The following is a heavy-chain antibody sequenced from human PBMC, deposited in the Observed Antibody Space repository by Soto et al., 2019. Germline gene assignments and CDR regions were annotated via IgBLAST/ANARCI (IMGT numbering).Heavy chain of an antibody. V-gene: IGHV1-2*02. CDR1: GYTFTGYY. D-gene: IGHD1-26*01. CDR2: INPNSGGT. CDR3: ARDGTRTGYYYGMDV. J-gene: IGHJ6*02. Sequence: ASVKVSCKASGYTFTGYYMHWVRQAPGQGLEWMGWINPNSGGTNYAQTFQGRVTMTRDTSISTAYMELSRLRYDDTAAYYCARDGTRTGYYYGMDVWGQGTTVTVSS.